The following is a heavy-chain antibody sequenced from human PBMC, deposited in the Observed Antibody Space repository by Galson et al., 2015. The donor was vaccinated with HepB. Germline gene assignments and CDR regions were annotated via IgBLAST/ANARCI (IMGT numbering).Heavy chain of an antibody. Sequence: SLRLSCAASGFTFSDYYMNWIRLTPGRGLEWLSYITNSGSPIFYADSVQGRFTVSRDNAKNSLYLEMTSLRAEDTAIYYCARDSMSRGLSNWFDPWGQGTLVTVSS. D-gene: IGHD3-10*02. V-gene: IGHV3-11*01. CDR2: ITNSGSPI. CDR1: GFTFSDYY. CDR3: ARDSMSRGLSNWFDP. J-gene: IGHJ5*02.